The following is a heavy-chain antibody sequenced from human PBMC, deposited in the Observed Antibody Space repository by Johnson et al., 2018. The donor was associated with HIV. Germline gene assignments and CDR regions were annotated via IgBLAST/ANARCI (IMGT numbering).Heavy chain of an antibody. CDR1: GFIFSSYW. D-gene: IGHD6-19*01. V-gene: IGHV3-30*02. J-gene: IGHJ3*02. CDR2: IRYDGSNK. Sequence: QVQLVESGGGLVQPGGSLRLSCAASGFIFSSYWMHWVRQAPGKGLEWVAFIRYDGSNKYYADSVKGRFTISRDNSKNTLYLQMNSLRAEDTAVYYCAKIIGYSSGLEIWGQGTMVTVSS. CDR3: AKIIGYSSGLEI.